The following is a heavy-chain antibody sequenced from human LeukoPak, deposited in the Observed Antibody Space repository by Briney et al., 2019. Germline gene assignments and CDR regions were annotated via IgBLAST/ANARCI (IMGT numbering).Heavy chain of an antibody. V-gene: IGHV1-18*01. CDR1: GYTFTSYG. Sequence: GASVKVSCKASGYTFTSYGISWVRKAPGQGLEWMGLISAYNGNTNYAQKLQGRVTMTTDTSTSTAYMELRSLRSDDTAVYYCARDLGSSATSTNWFDPWGQGTLVTVSS. D-gene: IGHD6-6*01. CDR2: ISAYNGNT. J-gene: IGHJ5*02. CDR3: ARDLGSSATSTNWFDP.